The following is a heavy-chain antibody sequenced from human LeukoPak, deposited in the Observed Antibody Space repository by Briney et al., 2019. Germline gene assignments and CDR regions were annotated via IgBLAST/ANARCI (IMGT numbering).Heavy chain of an antibody. CDR2: ISDSGGST. CDR3: AKRVEYSSSSGGYFDY. V-gene: IGHV3-23*01. Sequence: GGSLRLSCAASGFTFSKYAMSWVRQAPGKGLEWVSAISDSGGSTYYADSVKGRVTISRDNSKNTLYLQMNSLRAEDTAIYYCAKRVEYSSSSGGYFDYWGQGTLVTVSS. D-gene: IGHD6-6*01. J-gene: IGHJ4*02. CDR1: GFTFSKYA.